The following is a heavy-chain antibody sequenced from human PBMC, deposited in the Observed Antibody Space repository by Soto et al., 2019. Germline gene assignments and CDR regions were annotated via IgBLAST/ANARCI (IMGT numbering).Heavy chain of an antibody. CDR2: IRSKANSYAT. CDR1: GFTFSGSP. CDR3: TSTVTSAEAYYYYGMDV. V-gene: IGHV3-73*01. J-gene: IGHJ6*02. D-gene: IGHD4-17*01. Sequence: PGGSLRLSCTASGFTFSGSPMHWVRQASGKGLEWVGRIRSKANSYATAYAASVKGRFTISRDDSKNTAYLQMNSLKTEDTAVYYCTSTVTSAEAYYYYGMDVWGQGTTVTVS.